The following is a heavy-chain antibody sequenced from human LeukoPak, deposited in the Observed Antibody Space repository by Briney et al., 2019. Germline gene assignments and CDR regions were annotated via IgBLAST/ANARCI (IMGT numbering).Heavy chain of an antibody. CDR1: GFTFSSYA. D-gene: IGHD3-22*01. CDR2: ISDRGGNT. J-gene: IGHJ4*02. Sequence: GGSLRLSCAASGFTFSSYAMNWVRQAPGKGLEWVPGISDRGGNTYYADSVKGRFTISRDNSKNTLFLQMNSLRAEDTAVYYCATGHYDSSLWGQGTLVTVSS. CDR3: ATGHYDSSL. V-gene: IGHV3-23*01.